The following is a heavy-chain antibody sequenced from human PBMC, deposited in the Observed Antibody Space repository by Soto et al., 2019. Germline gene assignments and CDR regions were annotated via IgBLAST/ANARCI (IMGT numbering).Heavy chain of an antibody. CDR2: LNPKSGGT. CDR3: ATDIASTSFY. D-gene: IGHD2-2*01. J-gene: IGHJ4*02. Sequence: XSVKVSCKASGYTFSCYYIHWVRQAPGQGLEWMGWLNPKSGGTNFAQKFQGRVILTSDTSISTAYMAVSRLRSDDTAFYYCATDIASTSFYWGQGTLVTASS. CDR1: GYTFSCYY. V-gene: IGHV1-2*02.